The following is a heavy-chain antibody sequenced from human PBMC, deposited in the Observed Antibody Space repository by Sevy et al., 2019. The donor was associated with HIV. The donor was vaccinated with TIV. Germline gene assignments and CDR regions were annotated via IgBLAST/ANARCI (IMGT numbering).Heavy chain of an antibody. CDR1: GFTFSSYW. Sequence: GGSLRLSCAASGFTFSSYWMSWVRQAPGKGLEWVANIKQDGSEKYYVDSVKGRFTISRDNAKNSLYLQMNSLRAEDTAVYYCARDYDILTGYYIQYYFDYWGQRTLVTVSS. V-gene: IGHV3-7*03. J-gene: IGHJ4*02. D-gene: IGHD3-9*01. CDR3: ARDYDILTGYYIQYYFDY. CDR2: IKQDGSEK.